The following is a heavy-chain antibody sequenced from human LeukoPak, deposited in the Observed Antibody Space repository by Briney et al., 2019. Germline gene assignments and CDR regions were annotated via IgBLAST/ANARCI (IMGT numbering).Heavy chain of an antibody. V-gene: IGHV4-59*08. CDR2: IYYSGST. CDR3: ARHVNIVATMGYWYFDL. D-gene: IGHD5-12*01. J-gene: IGHJ2*01. Sequence: KPSETLSLTCTVSGGSISSYYWSWIRQPPGKGLEWIGYIYYSGSTNYNPSLKSRVTISVDTSKNHFSLKLSSVTAADTAVYYCARHVNIVATMGYWYFDLWGRGTLVTVSS. CDR1: GGSISSYY.